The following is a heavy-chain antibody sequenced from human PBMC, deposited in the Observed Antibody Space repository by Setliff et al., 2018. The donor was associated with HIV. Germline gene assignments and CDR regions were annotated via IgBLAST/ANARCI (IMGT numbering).Heavy chain of an antibody. Sequence: SETMSLTCAVYGLSFSAYYWSWIRQLPGNGLEWIGEINHRGITNYSPSLKSRVTISVDTSKNQFTLKLRAVTAADTAVYYFARVVWMAAAGTIDYYYYGMDIWGQGTTVTVSS. CDR3: ARVVWMAAAGTIDYYYYGMDI. V-gene: IGHV4-34*01. CDR1: GLSFSAYY. J-gene: IGHJ6*02. D-gene: IGHD6-13*01. CDR2: INHRGIT.